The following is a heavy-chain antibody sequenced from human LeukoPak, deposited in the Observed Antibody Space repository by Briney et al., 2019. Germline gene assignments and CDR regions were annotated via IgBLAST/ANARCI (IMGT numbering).Heavy chain of an antibody. D-gene: IGHD2-2*01. V-gene: IGHV4-59*01. CDR2: IYYSGST. Sequence: SETPSLTCTVSGGSISSYYWSWIRQPPGKGLEWIGYIYYSGSTNYNPSLKSRVTISVDTSKNQFSLKLSSVTAADTAVYYCARSTWGYCSSTSCYGYDNYAFDYWGQGTLVTVSS. J-gene: IGHJ4*02. CDR1: GGSISSYY. CDR3: ARSTWGYCSSTSCYGYDNYAFDY.